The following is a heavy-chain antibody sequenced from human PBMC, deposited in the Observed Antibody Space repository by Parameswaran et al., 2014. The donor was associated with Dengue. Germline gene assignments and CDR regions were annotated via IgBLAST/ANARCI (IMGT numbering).Heavy chain of an antibody. Sequence: RWIRQPPGKGLEWVSAISGSGGSTYYADSVKGRFTISRDNSKNTLYLQMNSLRAEDTAVYYCAKGTYGDYYYYYYYMDVWGKGTTVTVSS. J-gene: IGHJ6*03. CDR3: AKGTYGDYYYYYYYMDV. V-gene: IGHV3-23*01. CDR2: ISGSGGST. D-gene: IGHD4-17*01.